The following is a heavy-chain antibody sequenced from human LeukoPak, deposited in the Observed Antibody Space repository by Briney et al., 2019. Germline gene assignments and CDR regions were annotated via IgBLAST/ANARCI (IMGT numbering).Heavy chain of an antibody. V-gene: IGHV5-51*01. CDR2: IYPGDSDT. D-gene: IGHD2-2*01. CDR1: GYSFTSYW. J-gene: IGHJ6*02. CDR3: ATVPAAQAYGMDV. Sequence: GESLKIPCKGSGYSFTSYWIGWVRQMPGKGLEWMGIIYPGDSDTRYSPSFQGQVTISADKSISTAYLQWSSLKASDTAMYYCATVPAAQAYGMDVWGQGTTVTVSS.